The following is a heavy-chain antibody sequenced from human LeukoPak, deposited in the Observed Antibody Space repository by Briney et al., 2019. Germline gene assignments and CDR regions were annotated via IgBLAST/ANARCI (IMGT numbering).Heavy chain of an antibody. CDR3: ARDIYDILTGYLVCGMDV. CDR2: ISSSSSYI. CDR1: GFTFSSYS. V-gene: IGHV3-21*01. Sequence: GGSLRLSCAASGFTFSSYSMNWVRQAPGKGLEWVSSISSSSSYIYYADSVKGRFTISRDNAKNSLYLQMNGLRAEDTAVYYCARDIYDILTGYLVCGMDVWGQGTTVTVSS. D-gene: IGHD3-9*01. J-gene: IGHJ6*02.